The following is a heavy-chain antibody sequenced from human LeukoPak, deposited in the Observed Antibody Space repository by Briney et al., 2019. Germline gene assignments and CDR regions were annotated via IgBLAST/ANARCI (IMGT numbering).Heavy chain of an antibody. CDR3: ARDLSDRYYYDSSGLDP. J-gene: IGHJ5*02. D-gene: IGHD3-22*01. CDR2: INPNSGGT. CDR1: GYTFTSYG. V-gene: IGHV1-2*02. Sequence: ASVKVSCKASGYTFTSYGISWVRQAPGQGLEWMGWINPNSGGTNYAQKFQGRVTMTRDTSISTAYMELGRLRSDDTAVYYCARDLSDRYYYDSSGLDPWGQGTLVTVSS.